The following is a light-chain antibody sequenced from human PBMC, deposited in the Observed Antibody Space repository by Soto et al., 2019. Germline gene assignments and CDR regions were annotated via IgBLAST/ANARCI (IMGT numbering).Light chain of an antibody. CDR3: QQTLSFPPT. J-gene: IGKJ1*01. CDR2: TGS. V-gene: IGKV1-12*01. Sequence: DIQMTHSPSSVSASVGDRVTITCRASQAIDSWLAWYQQKPGEAPKLLIFTGSLLHSGVPPRFSGSGSGKDFTLTISSLQPEDFATYYCQQTLSFPPTFGQGTKVEIX. CDR1: QAIDSW.